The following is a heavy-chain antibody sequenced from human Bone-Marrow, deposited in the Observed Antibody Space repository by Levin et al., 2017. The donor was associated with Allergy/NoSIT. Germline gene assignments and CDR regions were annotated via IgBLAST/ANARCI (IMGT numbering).Heavy chain of an antibody. CDR3: ARGGGTSGWYGWYFDL. Sequence: SETLSLTCTVSGGSMNPNYWSWIRQPPGKGLEWIGYIYSKGSTNYNPSLKGRVTMSVDTSKSQFSLKLTSMTAADTAVYYCARGGGTSGWYGWYFDLWGRGTLVTVSS. V-gene: IGHV4-59*12. CDR1: GGSMNPNY. CDR2: IYSKGST. J-gene: IGHJ2*01. D-gene: IGHD6-19*01.